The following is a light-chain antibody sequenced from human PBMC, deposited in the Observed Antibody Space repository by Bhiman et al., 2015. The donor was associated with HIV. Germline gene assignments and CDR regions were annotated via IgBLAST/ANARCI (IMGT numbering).Light chain of an antibody. CDR3: CSYAGSNTFL. J-gene: IGLJ2*01. CDR1: SSNIGSKT. Sequence: QSVLTQPPSASATPGQRVTISCSGSSSNIGSKTVNWYQQLPGTAPKLLIYSNNQRPSGVPDRFSGSKSGTSASLAISGLQSEDEADYYCCSYAGSNTFLFGGGTKLTVL. V-gene: IGLV1-44*01. CDR2: SNN.